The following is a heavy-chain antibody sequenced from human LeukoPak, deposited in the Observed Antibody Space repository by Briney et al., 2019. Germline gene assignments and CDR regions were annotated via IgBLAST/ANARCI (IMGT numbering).Heavy chain of an antibody. CDR1: GGSISSYY. CDR3: AREAYYYGSGSYSPAFDC. J-gene: IGHJ4*02. Sequence: SETLSLTCTVSGGSISSYYWSWIRQPPGKGLEWIGYIYYSGSTNYNPSLKSRVTISVDTSKNQFSLKLSSVTAADTAVYYCAREAYYYGSGSYSPAFDCWGQGTLVTVSS. V-gene: IGHV4-59*01. CDR2: IYYSGST. D-gene: IGHD3-10*01.